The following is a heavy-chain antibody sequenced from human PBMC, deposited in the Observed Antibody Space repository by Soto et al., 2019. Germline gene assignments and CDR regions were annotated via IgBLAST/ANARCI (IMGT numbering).Heavy chain of an antibody. Sequence: QVQLQESGPGLVKPSETLSLTCTVSGGSISSYYWSWIRQLPGKGLEWIGYIYYSGRTNYNPSLKSRVTISVDTSKNLFSLRLSSVTAADTAVYYCATYSGYNHTFDYWGQGTLVTVSS. J-gene: IGHJ4*02. V-gene: IGHV4-59*01. CDR2: IYYSGRT. D-gene: IGHD5-12*01. CDR3: ATYSGYNHTFDY. CDR1: GGSISSYY.